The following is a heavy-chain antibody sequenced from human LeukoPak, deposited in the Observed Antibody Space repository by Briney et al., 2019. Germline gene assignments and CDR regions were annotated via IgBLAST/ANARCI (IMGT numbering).Heavy chain of an antibody. V-gene: IGHV3-7*05. CDR2: IKEDGGEK. Sequence: PGGSLRLSCADSGFTFSSYWMSWVRQAPGKGLEWVAGIKEDGGEKSYVDSVKGRFTISRDNAKNALYLQMNSLRAEDTAVYYCARSTVTTWDYWGQGTLVTVSS. D-gene: IGHD4-17*01. CDR3: ARSTVTTWDY. J-gene: IGHJ4*02. CDR1: GFTFSSYW.